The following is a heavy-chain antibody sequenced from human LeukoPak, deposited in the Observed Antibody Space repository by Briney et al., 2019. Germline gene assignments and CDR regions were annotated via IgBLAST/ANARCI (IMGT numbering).Heavy chain of an antibody. CDR1: GYTFTGYY. V-gene: IGHV1-2*02. CDR2: INPNSGGT. Sequence: ASVKVSCKASGYTFTGYYMHWVRQAPGQGLEGMGWINPNSGGTNYAQKFQGRVTMTRDTSISTAYMELSRLRSDDTAVYYCARGCSSTSCYTEDAFDIWGQGTMVTVSS. CDR3: ARGCSSTSCYTEDAFDI. D-gene: IGHD2-2*02. J-gene: IGHJ3*02.